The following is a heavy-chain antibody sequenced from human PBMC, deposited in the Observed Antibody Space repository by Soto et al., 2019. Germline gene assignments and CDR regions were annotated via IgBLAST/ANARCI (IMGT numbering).Heavy chain of an antibody. Sequence: GESLKISCKVSGYSFTSYWIGWVRQMPGKGLEWMGIIYPGDSDTRYSPSFQGQVTISADKSISTAYLQWSSLKASDTAMYYCARRRMKNYHDSRGYYYYYGMDVWGQGTTVTVPS. D-gene: IGHD3-22*01. J-gene: IGHJ6*02. CDR1: GYSFTSYW. V-gene: IGHV5-51*01. CDR2: IYPGDSDT. CDR3: ARRRMKNYHDSRGYYYYYGMDV.